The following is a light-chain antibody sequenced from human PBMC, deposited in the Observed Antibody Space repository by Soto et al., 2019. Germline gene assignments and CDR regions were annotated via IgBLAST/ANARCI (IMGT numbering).Light chain of an antibody. Sequence: EIVMTQSPATLSVSPGERATLSCRASQSISSNLAWYQQKPGQAPRLLIYGASTRATGIPGRFSGSVSGTEFALTISSLQSEEFAVYYCQQYNNWLPMATFGPGTKVDI. CDR3: QQYNNWLPMAT. V-gene: IGKV3-15*01. CDR2: GAS. J-gene: IGKJ3*01. CDR1: QSISSN.